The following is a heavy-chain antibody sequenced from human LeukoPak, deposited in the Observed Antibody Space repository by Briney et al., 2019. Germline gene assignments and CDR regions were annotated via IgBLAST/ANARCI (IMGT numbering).Heavy chain of an antibody. Sequence: SETLSLTCAVYGGSFSGYYWSWIRQPPGKGLEWIAEIDHSGRTSFNRSLKSRVTISVDTSKNHFSLKLSSVTAADTAVYYCARKGLTKPLSVAVDFDSWAQGILVTVSS. V-gene: IGHV4-34*01. CDR1: GGSFSGYY. CDR2: IDHSGRT. CDR3: ARKGLTKPLSVAVDFDS. J-gene: IGHJ4*02. D-gene: IGHD6-19*01.